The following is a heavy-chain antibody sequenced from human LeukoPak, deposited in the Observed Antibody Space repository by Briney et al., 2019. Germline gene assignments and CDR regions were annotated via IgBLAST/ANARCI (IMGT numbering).Heavy chain of an antibody. V-gene: IGHV4-59*08. CDR2: SDKSGST. J-gene: IGHJ4*02. Sequence: SETLSLTCTVSGGSISSSYWSWLRQPPGKGPEWIGYSDKSGSTNYNPSLRSRVTISVDTSTNQFSLRLSSVTSADTAVYYFAADRNNRSLYYYWGQGILVTVSP. D-gene: IGHD2/OR15-2a*01. CDR3: AADRNNRSLYYY. CDR1: GGSISSSY.